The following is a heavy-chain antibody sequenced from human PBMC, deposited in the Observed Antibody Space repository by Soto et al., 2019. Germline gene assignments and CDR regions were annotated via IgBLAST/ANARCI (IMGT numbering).Heavy chain of an antibody. J-gene: IGHJ4*02. V-gene: IGHV3-7*04. D-gene: IGHD4-17*01. CDR3: PRDEYDYAH. Sequence: VQLVESRGGMVQPGGSLRLSCEVSGLTFSTHWMSWVRQAPGKGLEWVANINEDGRKKYYAYSVKGRFTISRDNAEKARDLRMISLRAEDRAMYYCPRDEYDYAHWGQGTLVIASP. CDR2: INEDGRKK. CDR1: GLTFSTHW.